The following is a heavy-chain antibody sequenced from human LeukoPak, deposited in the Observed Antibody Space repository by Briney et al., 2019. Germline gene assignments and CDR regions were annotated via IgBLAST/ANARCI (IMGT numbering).Heavy chain of an antibody. J-gene: IGHJ4*02. CDR1: RFTFSSYA. V-gene: IGHV3-23*01. D-gene: IGHD6-19*01. CDR2: ISGSGGST. Sequence: GGSLSLSSAAYRFTFSSYAMSWDRQAPGKGLEWVSAISGSGGSTYYADSVKGRFTISRDNSKNTLYLQMNSLRAEATAVYYCAKDPGSGWYHSNYCDYWGQGTLVTVSS. CDR3: AKDPGSGWYHSNYCDY.